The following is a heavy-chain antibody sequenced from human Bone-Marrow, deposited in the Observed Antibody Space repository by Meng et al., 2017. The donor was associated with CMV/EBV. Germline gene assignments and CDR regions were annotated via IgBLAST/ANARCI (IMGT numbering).Heavy chain of an antibody. J-gene: IGHJ4*02. CDR1: GGSFSGYY. CDR3: ARGGVVVNGAPFDY. CDR2: INHSGST. D-gene: IGHD3-22*01. Sequence: VQLQQWGAGLLSPSETLSLTCAVYGGSFSGYYWSWIRQPPGKGLEWIGEINHSGSTNYNPSLKSRVTISVDTSKNQFSLKLSSVTAADTAVYYCARGGVVVNGAPFDYWGQGTLVTVYS. V-gene: IGHV4-34*01.